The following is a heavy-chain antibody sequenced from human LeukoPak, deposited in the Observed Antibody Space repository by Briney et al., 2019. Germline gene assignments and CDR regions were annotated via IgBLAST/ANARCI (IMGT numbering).Heavy chain of an antibody. CDR1: GFTFSSYA. Sequence: GGSLRLSCAASGFTFSSYAMSWVRQAPGKGLEWVSAISGSGGSTYYADSVKGRFTISRDNSKNTLYLQMNSLRAEDTAAYYCAKASPYYYDSSGYKYYLVYWGQGTLVTVSS. D-gene: IGHD3-22*01. V-gene: IGHV3-23*01. CDR3: AKASPYYYDSSGYKYYLVY. CDR2: ISGSGGST. J-gene: IGHJ4*02.